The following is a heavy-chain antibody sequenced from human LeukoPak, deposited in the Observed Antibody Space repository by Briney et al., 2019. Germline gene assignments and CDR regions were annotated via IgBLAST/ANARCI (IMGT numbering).Heavy chain of an antibody. Sequence: SETLSLTCAVSGGSISSSNWWSWVRQPPGKGLEWIGEIYHSGSTNYNPSLKSRVTISVDTFKNQFSLKLSSVTAADTAVYYCARLTYKYAHADYWGQGTLVTVFS. J-gene: IGHJ4*02. V-gene: IGHV4-4*02. CDR1: GGSISSSNW. CDR3: ARLTYKYAHADY. D-gene: IGHD2-8*01. CDR2: IYHSGST.